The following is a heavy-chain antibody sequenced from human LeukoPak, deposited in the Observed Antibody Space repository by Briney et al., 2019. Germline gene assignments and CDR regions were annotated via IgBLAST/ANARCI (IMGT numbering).Heavy chain of an antibody. Sequence: SETLSLTCAVYGGSFSGYYWSWIRQPPGKGLEWIGEINHSGSTNYNPSLKSRATISVDTSKNQFSLKLSSVTAADTAVYYCARGYFGFVDYWGQGTLVTVSS. V-gene: IGHV4-34*01. D-gene: IGHD2/OR15-2a*01. CDR1: GGSFSGYY. CDR3: ARGYFGFVDY. CDR2: INHSGST. J-gene: IGHJ4*02.